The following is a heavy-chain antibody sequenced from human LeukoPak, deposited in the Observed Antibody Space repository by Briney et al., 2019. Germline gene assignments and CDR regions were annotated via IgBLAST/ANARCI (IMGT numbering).Heavy chain of an antibody. CDR2: ISSSSSTI. Sequence: GGSLSLSCAASGFTFSSYSMNWVRQAPGEGLEWVSYISSSSSTIYYADSVKGRFTISRDNAKNSLYLQMNSLRAEDTAVYYCAKVMAAADFDYWGQGTLVTVSS. CDR1: GFTFSSYS. CDR3: AKVMAAADFDY. V-gene: IGHV3-48*01. D-gene: IGHD6-13*01. J-gene: IGHJ4*02.